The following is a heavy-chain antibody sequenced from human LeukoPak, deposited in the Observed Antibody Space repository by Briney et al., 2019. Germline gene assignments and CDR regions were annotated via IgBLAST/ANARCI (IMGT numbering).Heavy chain of an antibody. D-gene: IGHD3-10*01. V-gene: IGHV3-15*01. CDR3: TTSKFGEFDY. J-gene: IGHJ4*02. CDR1: GFTFSSYW. Sequence: GGSLRLSCAASGFTFSSYWMSWVRQAPGKGLEWVGRIKSKTDGGTTDYAAPVKGRFTISRDDSKNTLYLRMNSLKTEDTAVYYCTTSKFGEFDYWGQGTLVTVSS. CDR2: IKSKTDGGTT.